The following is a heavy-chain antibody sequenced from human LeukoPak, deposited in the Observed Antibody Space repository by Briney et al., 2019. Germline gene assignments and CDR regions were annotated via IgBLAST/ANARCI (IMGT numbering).Heavy chain of an antibody. D-gene: IGHD2-21*02. CDR3: ARVTRYDASRDYWYMDV. J-gene: IGHJ6*03. V-gene: IGHV4-39*07. CDR1: HGSISGTPYY. Sequence: NPSETLSLTCIVSHGSISGTPYYWGWFRQSPGKGPEWIGNIHYGGTVYYNPSLKSSVTISVDPSKNQFSLNLYSVTAADTALYFCARVTRYDASRDYWYMDVWGKGTTVTVS. CDR2: IHYGGTV.